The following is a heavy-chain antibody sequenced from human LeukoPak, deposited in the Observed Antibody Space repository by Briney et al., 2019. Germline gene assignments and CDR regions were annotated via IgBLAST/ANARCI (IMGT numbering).Heavy chain of an antibody. Sequence: ASVKVSCKASGYTFTSYDINWVRQATGQGLEWMGWMNPNSSNTGYAQKFQGRVTITRNTSISTAYMELSSLRSEDTAVYYCARPMSRETGIAAAGSAFDIWGQGTMVTVSS. J-gene: IGHJ3*02. CDR3: ARPMSRETGIAAAGSAFDI. CDR1: GYTFTSYD. V-gene: IGHV1-8*03. CDR2: MNPNSSNT. D-gene: IGHD6-13*01.